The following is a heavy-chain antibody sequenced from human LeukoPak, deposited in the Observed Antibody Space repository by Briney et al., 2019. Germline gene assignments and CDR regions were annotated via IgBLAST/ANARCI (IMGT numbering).Heavy chain of an antibody. V-gene: IGHV3-23*01. J-gene: IGHJ6*02. CDR3: AKVDSSGWSTKYYGMDV. CDR1: GFTFSSYA. Sequence: GGSLRLSCAASGFTFSSYAMSWVRQAPGKGLEWVSAISGSGGSTYYADSVKGRFTISRDNSENTLYLQMNSLRAEDTAVYYCAKVDSSGWSTKYYGMDVWGQGTTVTVSS. CDR2: ISGSGGST. D-gene: IGHD6-19*01.